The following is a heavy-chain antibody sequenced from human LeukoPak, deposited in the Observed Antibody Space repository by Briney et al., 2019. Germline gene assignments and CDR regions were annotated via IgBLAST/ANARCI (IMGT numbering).Heavy chain of an antibody. CDR3: AKAGEDSSGYYYHFDY. V-gene: IGHV3-30*18. CDR2: ISYDGSNK. CDR1: GFTFSSYG. J-gene: IGHJ4*02. D-gene: IGHD3-22*01. Sequence: GRSLRLSCAASGFTFSSYGMHWVRQAPGKGLEWVAVISYDGSNKYYADSVKGRFTISRDNSKNTLYLQMNSLRAEDTAVYYCAKAGEDSSGYYYHFDYWGQGTLVTVSS.